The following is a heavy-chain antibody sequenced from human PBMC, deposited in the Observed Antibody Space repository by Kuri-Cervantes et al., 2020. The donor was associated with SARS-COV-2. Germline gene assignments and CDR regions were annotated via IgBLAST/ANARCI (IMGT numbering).Heavy chain of an antibody. CDR3: ARWIAAALDY. J-gene: IGHJ4*02. Sequence: GSLRLSCTVSGGSISSSSYYWGWIRQPPGKGLEWIGSIYYSGSTNYNPSLKSRVTISVDTSKNQFSLKLSSVTAADTAVYYCARWIAAALDYWGQGTLVTVSS. CDR2: IYYSGST. V-gene: IGHV4-39*07. D-gene: IGHD6-13*01. CDR1: GGSISSSSYY.